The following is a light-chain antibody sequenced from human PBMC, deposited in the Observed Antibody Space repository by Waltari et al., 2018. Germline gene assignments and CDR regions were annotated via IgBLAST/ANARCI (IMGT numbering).Light chain of an antibody. Sequence: DIQMTQSPSSLSASVGDRVTVTCRASQSIRNFLNWYQQKPGKAPKLLIYASSNLQSGVPSRFSGSGSGTDFTLTISSLQPEDFATYYCQQSDNTPYTFGQGTRLEI. CDR1: QSIRNF. CDR3: QQSDNTPYT. J-gene: IGKJ2*01. CDR2: ASS. V-gene: IGKV1-39*01.